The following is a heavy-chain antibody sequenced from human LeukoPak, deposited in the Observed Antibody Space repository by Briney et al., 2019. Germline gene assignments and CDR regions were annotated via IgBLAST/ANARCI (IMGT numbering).Heavy chain of an antibody. CDR3: ARGQPYGNYNYFDP. CDR1: GYTFSGYF. J-gene: IGHJ5*02. CDR2: INPNTGYP. V-gene: IGHV1-2*06. Sequence: ASVKVSCKASGYTFSGYFIHWVRQAPGQGLEWMGRINPNTGYPNHAQNFQGRVTMTRDTSISTAYMELSRLTTDDTAVYFCARGQPYGNYNYFDPWGQGTLVTVSS. D-gene: IGHD4-11*01.